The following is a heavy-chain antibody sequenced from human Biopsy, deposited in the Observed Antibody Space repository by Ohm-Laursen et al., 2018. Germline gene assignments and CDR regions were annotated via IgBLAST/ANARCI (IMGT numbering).Heavy chain of an antibody. CDR3: ARDPHGEGRDYGSYFDY. Sequence: ASVKVSCKASGYPFRTYGISWVRQAPGQGLEWMGGISAYNGHTKFARKFQDRVTMTTDTSTTTAYMALRSLRSDDTAVYYCARDPHGEGRDYGSYFDYWGQGTLVTVSS. D-gene: IGHD4-17*01. CDR2: ISAYNGHT. V-gene: IGHV1-18*01. J-gene: IGHJ4*02. CDR1: GYPFRTYG.